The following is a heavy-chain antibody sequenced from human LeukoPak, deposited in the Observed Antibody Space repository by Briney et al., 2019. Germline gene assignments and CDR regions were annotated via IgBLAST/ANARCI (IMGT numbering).Heavy chain of an antibody. CDR1: GFTVSTNY. V-gene: IGHV3-66*01. D-gene: IGHD5-12*01. CDR3: ARDIRAYSGYDYFDY. J-gene: IGHJ4*02. Sequence: GGSLRLSCAASGFTVSTNYMSWVRQAPGKGLEWVSVIYGSGSTYYTDSVKGRFTISRDNSKNTVYLQMNSLRAEDTAVYYCARDIRAYSGYDYFDYWGQGTLVTVSS. CDR2: IYGSGST.